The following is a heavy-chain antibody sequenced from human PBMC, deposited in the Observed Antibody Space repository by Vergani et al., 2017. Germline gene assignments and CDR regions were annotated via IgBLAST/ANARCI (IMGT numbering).Heavy chain of an antibody. J-gene: IGHJ5*02. CDR2: INPSGGST. D-gene: IGHD2-2*01. V-gene: IGHV1-46*01. Sequence: QVQLVQSGAEVKKPGASVKVSCKASGYTFTSYYMHWVRQAPGQGLEWMGIINPSGGSTSYAQKFQGRVTMTRDTSTSTVYMELSSLSSEDTAVYYCARDSRYCSSTSGYVGRDWFDPWGQGTLVTVSS. CDR1: GYTFTSYY. CDR3: ARDSRYCSSTSGYVGRDWFDP.